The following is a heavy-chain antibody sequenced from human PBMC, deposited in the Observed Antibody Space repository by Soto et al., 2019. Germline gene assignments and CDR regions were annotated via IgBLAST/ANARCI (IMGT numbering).Heavy chain of an antibody. Sequence: QVQLQQWGAGLLKPSETLSLTCAVYGGSFSGYYWSWIRQPPGKGLEWIGEINHSGSTNYNPSLKSRVTISVDTSKNQFSLKLSSVTAADTAVYYCARETWKVSSAALDAFDIWGQGTMVTVSS. CDR1: GGSFSGYY. CDR3: ARETWKVSSAALDAFDI. J-gene: IGHJ3*02. D-gene: IGHD1-1*01. CDR2: INHSGST. V-gene: IGHV4-34*01.